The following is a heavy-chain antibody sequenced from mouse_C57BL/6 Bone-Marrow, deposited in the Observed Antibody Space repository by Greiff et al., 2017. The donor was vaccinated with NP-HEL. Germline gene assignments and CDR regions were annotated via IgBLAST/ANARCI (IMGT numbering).Heavy chain of an antibody. CDR2: IWTGGGT. J-gene: IGHJ1*03. CDR3: AREGTTVVNWYFDV. Sequence: VQLVESGPGLVAPSQSLSITCTVSGFSLTSYAISWVRQPPGKGLEWLGVIWTGGGTNYNSALKSRLSISKDNSKSQVFLKMNSLQTDDTARFYCAREGTTVVNWYFDVWGTGTTVTVSS. D-gene: IGHD1-1*01. V-gene: IGHV2-9-1*01. CDR1: GFSLTSYA.